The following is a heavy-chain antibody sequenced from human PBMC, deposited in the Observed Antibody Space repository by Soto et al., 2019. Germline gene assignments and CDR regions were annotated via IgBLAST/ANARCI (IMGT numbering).Heavy chain of an antibody. J-gene: IGHJ4*02. CDR1: GGSISSSSYY. Sequence: SETLSLTCTVSGGSISSSSYYWGWIRQPPGKGLEWIGSIYYSGSTYYNPSLKSRVTISVDTSKNQFSLKLSSVTAADTAVYYCASHGHYYDSSGYYHHDLYYFDYWGQGTLVTVSS. CDR2: IYYSGST. D-gene: IGHD3-22*01. V-gene: IGHV4-39*01. CDR3: ASHGHYYDSSGYYHHDLYYFDY.